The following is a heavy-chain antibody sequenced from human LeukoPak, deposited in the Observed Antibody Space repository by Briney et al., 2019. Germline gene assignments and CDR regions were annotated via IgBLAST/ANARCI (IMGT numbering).Heavy chain of an antibody. Sequence: SETLSLTCTVSGGSISSSSYYWGWIRQPPGKGLEWIGSINYRGTTYYNPSLKSRVTISVDTSKNQFSLKLSSVTAADTAVYYCARDLRGIYYMDVWGKGTTVTVSS. CDR3: ARDLRGIYYMDV. D-gene: IGHD3-16*01. CDR2: INYRGTT. CDR1: GGSISSSSYY. J-gene: IGHJ6*03. V-gene: IGHV4-39*07.